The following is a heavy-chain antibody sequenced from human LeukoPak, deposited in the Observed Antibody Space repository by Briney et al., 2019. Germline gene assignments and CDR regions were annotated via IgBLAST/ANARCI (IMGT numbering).Heavy chain of an antibody. CDR3: ARVASNLFGYASFDF. J-gene: IGHJ4*02. CDR1: GYSISSGWY. CDR2: IYHTGST. Sequence: PSETLSLTCAVSGYSISSGWYWGWIRQPPGQGLEWIAGIYHTGSTFYNPSLKSRVTISLGTSKNQIYLKLNSVTAADTAVYYYARVASNLFGYASFDFWGRGTLVTVSS. V-gene: IGHV4-38-2*01. D-gene: IGHD2-2*01.